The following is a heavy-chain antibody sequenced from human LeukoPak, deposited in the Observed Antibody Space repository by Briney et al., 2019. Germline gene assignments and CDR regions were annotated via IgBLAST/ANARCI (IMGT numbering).Heavy chain of an antibody. CDR2: ISGSGGST. CDR3: AKVRGKLVQNYFDY. V-gene: IGHV3-23*01. D-gene: IGHD6-13*01. J-gene: IGHJ4*02. Sequence: GGSLRLSCAASGFTFSNYIMNWVRQAPGKGLEWVSAISGSGGSTYYADSVKGRFTISRDNSKNTLYLQMNSLRAEDTAVYYCAKVRGKLVQNYFDYWGQGTLVTVSS. CDR1: GFTFSNYI.